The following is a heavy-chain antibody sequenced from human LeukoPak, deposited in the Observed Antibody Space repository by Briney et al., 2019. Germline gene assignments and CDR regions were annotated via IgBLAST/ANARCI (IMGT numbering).Heavy chain of an antibody. V-gene: IGHV3-21*06. Sequence: GGSLRLSCAASGFTFSSYTMNWVRQAPGKGLEWVSSISSSSSYIYYADSVKGRFTISRDNAKNSLYLQMNSLRAEDTTVYYCARDIAASAFDIWGQGTMVTVSS. J-gene: IGHJ3*02. CDR3: ARDIAASAFDI. CDR1: GFTFSSYT. D-gene: IGHD6-13*01. CDR2: ISSSSSYI.